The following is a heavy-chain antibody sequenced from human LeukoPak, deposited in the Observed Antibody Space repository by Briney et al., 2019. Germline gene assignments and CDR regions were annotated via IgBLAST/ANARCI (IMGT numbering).Heavy chain of an antibody. V-gene: IGHV4-30-2*01. CDR2: IYHSGST. Sequence: SETLSLTCAVSGGSISSGGYSWSWIRQPPGKGLEWIGYIYHSGSTYYNPSLKSRVTISVDRSKNQFSLKLSSVTAADTAVYYCARGRWYYFDYWGQGTLVTVSS. J-gene: IGHJ4*02. D-gene: IGHD2-15*01. CDR1: GGSISSGGYS. CDR3: ARGRWYYFDY.